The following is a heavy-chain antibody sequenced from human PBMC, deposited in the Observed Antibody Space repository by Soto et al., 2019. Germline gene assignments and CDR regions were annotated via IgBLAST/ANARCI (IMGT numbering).Heavy chain of an antibody. CDR3: ATVVLWFGVAAKSGSNWFDL. V-gene: IGHV4-39*07. CDR1: GGSISSSSYY. D-gene: IGHD3-10*01. Sequence: SETLSLTCTVSGGSISSSSYYWGWIRQPPGKGLEWIGSIYYSGSTYYNPSLKSRVTISVDTSKNQFSLKLSSVTAADTAVYYCATVVLWFGVAAKSGSNWFDLSGQGTLVTVSS. J-gene: IGHJ5*02. CDR2: IYYSGST.